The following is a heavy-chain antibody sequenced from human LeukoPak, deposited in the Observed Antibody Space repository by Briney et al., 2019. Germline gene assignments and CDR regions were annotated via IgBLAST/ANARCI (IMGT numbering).Heavy chain of an antibody. CDR2: ISGSGGST. V-gene: IGHV3-23*01. Sequence: GGSLRLSCAASGFTFSSYGMSWVRQAPGKGLEWVSAISGSGGSTYYADSVKGRFTISRDNFKNTLYLQMNSLRAEDTAVYYCAKLTDLYSSGPFDYWGQGTLVTVSS. J-gene: IGHJ4*02. CDR3: AKLTDLYSSGPFDY. CDR1: GFTFSSYG. D-gene: IGHD6-19*01.